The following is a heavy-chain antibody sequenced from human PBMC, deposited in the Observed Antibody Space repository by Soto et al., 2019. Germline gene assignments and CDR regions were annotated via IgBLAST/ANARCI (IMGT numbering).Heavy chain of an antibody. V-gene: IGHV1-8*01. CDR1: GYTFTSYD. Sequence: QVQLVQSGAEVKKPGASVKVSCKASGYTFTSYDINWVRQATGQGLEWMGWMNPNIGNTGYAQKFQGRVTMTRNTSISTAYMELSSLRSEDTAVYYCARSYYDSSGYYPIFDYWGQGTLVTVSS. D-gene: IGHD3-22*01. CDR2: MNPNIGNT. CDR3: ARSYYDSSGYYPIFDY. J-gene: IGHJ4*02.